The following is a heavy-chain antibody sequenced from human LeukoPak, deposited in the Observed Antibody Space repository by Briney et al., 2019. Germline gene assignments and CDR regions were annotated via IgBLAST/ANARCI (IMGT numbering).Heavy chain of an antibody. J-gene: IGHJ5*02. D-gene: IGHD4-17*01. CDR3: ARGGPTVTTSDSGWFDP. Sequence: ASVTVSFKSSGYTFIVYYIHWVRQAPGQGLEYMGWINPNSGGTSYAQQFQGRVTMTRDTSISTAYMELSRLRSDDTAVYYCARGGPTVTTSDSGWFDPWGQGTLVTVSS. CDR1: GYTFIVYY. V-gene: IGHV1-2*02. CDR2: INPNSGGT.